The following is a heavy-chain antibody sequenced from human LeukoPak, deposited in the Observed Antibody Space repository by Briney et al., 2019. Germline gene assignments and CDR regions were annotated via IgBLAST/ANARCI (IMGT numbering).Heavy chain of an antibody. V-gene: IGHV1-18*01. Sequence: ASVKVSCKASGYTFTSYGISWVRRAPGQGLEWMGWIGAYNGKTEYAQKFQGRVTMTTDTSTSTAYMELRSLTSDDTAVYYCARDTGVSQFDYWGQGTLVTVSS. J-gene: IGHJ4*02. CDR2: IGAYNGKT. CDR1: GYTFTSYG. D-gene: IGHD6-13*01. CDR3: ARDTGVSQFDY.